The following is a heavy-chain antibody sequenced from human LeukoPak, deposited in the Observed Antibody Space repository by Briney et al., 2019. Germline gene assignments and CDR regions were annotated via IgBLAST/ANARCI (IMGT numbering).Heavy chain of an antibody. CDR3: AKGPRGDAHYYFDY. CDR2: ISVSGNT. D-gene: IGHD3-16*01. J-gene: IGHJ4*02. Sequence: GGSLRLSCAASEFTLSSYAMSWVRQGPGKGLEWVSAISVSGNTYHADSVKGRFTISRDSSKNTLYLQMNSLRAEDTAVYYCAKGPRGDAHYYFDYWGQGTLVTVSS. CDR1: EFTLSSYA. V-gene: IGHV3-23*01.